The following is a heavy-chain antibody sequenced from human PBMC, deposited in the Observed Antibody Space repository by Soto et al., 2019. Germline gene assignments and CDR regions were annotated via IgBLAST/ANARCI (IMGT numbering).Heavy chain of an antibody. CDR1: GFSFNSYG. V-gene: IGHV3-33*01. Sequence: QVQLVESGGGVVQPGRSRRLSCAASGFSFNSYGMHWVRQAPGKGLEWVAVIWYDGSNKFYADSVKGRFTISRDDSKNTLYLQMNSLRAEDTAVYYCARDFDYWGQGTLVTVSS. CDR2: IWYDGSNK. J-gene: IGHJ4*02. CDR3: ARDFDY.